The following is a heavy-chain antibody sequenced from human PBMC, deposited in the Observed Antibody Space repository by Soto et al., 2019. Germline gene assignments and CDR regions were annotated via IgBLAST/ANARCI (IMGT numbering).Heavy chain of an antibody. CDR2: IFYSGGT. V-gene: IGHV4-31*03. J-gene: IGHJ3*02. Sequence: QVQLQESGPGLVKPSQTLSLTCTVSGGSISSGGYYWSWVRQHPGKGLEWIGFIFYSGGTYYNPSLKSRVTKSVDTSKNQFSLKLSSVTAADTAVYYCARAKGRDIVVVVAAKGAFDIWGQGTMVTVSS. CDR1: GGSISSGGYY. CDR3: ARAKGRDIVVVVAAKGAFDI. D-gene: IGHD2-15*01.